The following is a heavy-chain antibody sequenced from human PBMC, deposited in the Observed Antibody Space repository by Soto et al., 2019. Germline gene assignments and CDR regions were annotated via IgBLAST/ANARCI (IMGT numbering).Heavy chain of an antibody. J-gene: IGHJ4*02. CDR1: GFTFSYHY. D-gene: IGHD3-10*01. CDR3: AGDVHYYASDY. V-gene: IGHV3-11*01. CDR2: ISGSGRDT. Sequence: LRLSCSTSGFTFSYHYMTWIRQAPGKGLEWISYISGSGRDTYYADSVKGRFTVSRDNAKNSLYLQMSSLRAEDTAVYYCAGDVHYYASDYWGQGALVTVSS.